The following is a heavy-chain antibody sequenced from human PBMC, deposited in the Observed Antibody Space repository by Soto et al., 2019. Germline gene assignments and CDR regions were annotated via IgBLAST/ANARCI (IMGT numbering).Heavy chain of an antibody. Sequence: GGSLRLSCAASGFTFSSYAMIWVRQAPGKGLEWVSAISGSGGSTYYADSVKGRFTISRDNSKNTPYLQMNSLRAEDTAVYYCAKDRLGAGPFDYWGQGTLVTVSS. CDR2: ISGSGGST. CDR3: AKDRLGAGPFDY. D-gene: IGHD1-26*01. CDR1: GFTFSSYA. V-gene: IGHV3-23*01. J-gene: IGHJ4*02.